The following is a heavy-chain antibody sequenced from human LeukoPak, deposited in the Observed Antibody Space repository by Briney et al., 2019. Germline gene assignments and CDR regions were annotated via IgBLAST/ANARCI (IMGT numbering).Heavy chain of an antibody. CDR2: INPNSGGT. Sequence: GASVKVSCKASGYTFTGYYMHWVRQAPGQGLEWMGWINPNSGGTNYAQKFQGRVTMTRDTSISTAYMELSRLRSDDTAVYYCARPRTFIAAAGTDWFDPWGQGTLVTVSS. D-gene: IGHD6-13*01. V-gene: IGHV1-2*02. J-gene: IGHJ5*02. CDR1: GYTFTGYY. CDR3: ARPRTFIAAAGTDWFDP.